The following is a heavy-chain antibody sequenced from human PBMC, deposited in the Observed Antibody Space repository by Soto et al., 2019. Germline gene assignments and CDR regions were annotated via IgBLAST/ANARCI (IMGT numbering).Heavy chain of an antibody. D-gene: IGHD3-22*01. CDR1: GFTFSHYT. CDR3: ASGYDTSGYYPFDY. V-gene: IGHV3-30-3*01. J-gene: IGHJ4*02. Sequence: GESLRLSCATSGFTFSHYTMHWVRQAPGKGLEWVAIISYDGSNRYYADSVKGRFTISRDNSKNTLYLQMNSLRAEDTAVYYCASGYDTSGYYPFDYWGQGTLVTVSS. CDR2: ISYDGSNR.